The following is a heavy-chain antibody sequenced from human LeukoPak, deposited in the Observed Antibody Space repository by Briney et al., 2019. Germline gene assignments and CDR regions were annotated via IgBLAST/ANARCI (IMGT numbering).Heavy chain of an antibody. Sequence: GGSLRLSCAASGFTFSSDSMNWVRQAPGKGLEWVSSTNSGSSYIYYADSVKGRFTISRDNDKNSLYLQMNRLRAEDTDVYYWARGGHDVYVWEGYSWFGPWGQGTLVTVSS. CDR3: ARGGHDVYVWEGYSWFGP. J-gene: IGHJ5*02. V-gene: IGHV3-21*01. CDR2: TNSGSSYI. D-gene: IGHD3-16*01. CDR1: GFTFSSDS.